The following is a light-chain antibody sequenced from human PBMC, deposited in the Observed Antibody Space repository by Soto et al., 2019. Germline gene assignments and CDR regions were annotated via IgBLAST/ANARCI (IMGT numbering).Light chain of an antibody. Sequence: DLQLTQSPSFLSASVGDRVTITCRASQGISSYLAWYQQKPGKAPKLLIYAASTLQSGVPSRFSGSGSGTEFTLTISSLQPEDFATYYCQQLNSYHALTFGGGTKVEIK. J-gene: IGKJ4*01. CDR2: AAS. V-gene: IGKV1-9*01. CDR1: QGISSY. CDR3: QQLNSYHALT.